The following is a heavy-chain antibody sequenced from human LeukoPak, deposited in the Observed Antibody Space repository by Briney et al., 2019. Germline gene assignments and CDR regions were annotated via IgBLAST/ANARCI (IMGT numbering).Heavy chain of an antibody. CDR3: ARAQRGGLSVNLGAIFASYYTYYYMDV. V-gene: IGHV1-46*01. Sequence: ASVKVSYKASGYSFTMYYIHWVRQAPGQGLEWMGKINPSDGATTYAHKFQGGVTMTRDMSTTTVYMALRSLRSEDTAVYFCARAQRGGLSVNLGAIFASYYTYYYMDVWGRGTTVTVSS. D-gene: IGHD3-10*01. CDR2: INPSDGAT. J-gene: IGHJ6*03. CDR1: GYSFTMYY.